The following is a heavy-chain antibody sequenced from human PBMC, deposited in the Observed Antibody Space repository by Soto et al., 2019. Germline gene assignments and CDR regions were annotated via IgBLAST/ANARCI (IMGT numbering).Heavy chain of an antibody. CDR2: IIPIFGTA. CDR3: GTVHGTYYDPLTGLWGGHFDF. D-gene: IGHD3-9*01. J-gene: IGHJ4*02. V-gene: IGHV1-69*13. Sequence: SVKVSCKASGGTFSSYAISWVRQAPGQGLEWMGGIIPIFGTANYAQKFQGRVTITADESTSTAYMELSSLRSEDTAVYYCGTVHGTYYDPLTGLWGGHFDFWGQGTQVTVSS. CDR1: GGTFSSYA.